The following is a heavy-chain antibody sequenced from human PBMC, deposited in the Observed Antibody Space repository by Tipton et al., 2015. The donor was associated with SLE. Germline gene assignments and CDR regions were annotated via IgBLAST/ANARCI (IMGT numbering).Heavy chain of an antibody. J-gene: IGHJ4*02. CDR3: ARSTEGDYGDYPSPVDY. D-gene: IGHD4-17*01. CDR1: GYSFTNYW. V-gene: IGHV5-51*01. CDR2: IYPGDSDT. Sequence: VQLVQSGAEVKKPGESLKISCKGSGYSFTNYWIAWVRQMPGKGLEWMGVIYPGDSDTRYSPSFQGQVTISADKSISTAYLQWSSLKASDTAMYYCARSTEGDYGDYPSPVDYWGQGTLVTVSS.